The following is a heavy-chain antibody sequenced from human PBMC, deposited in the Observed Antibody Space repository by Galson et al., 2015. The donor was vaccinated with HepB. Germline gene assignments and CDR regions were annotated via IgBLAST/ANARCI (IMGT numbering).Heavy chain of an antibody. CDR1: GFTFSSYG. CDR2: VWYDGGNK. CDR3: AGSITMVRADL. J-gene: IGHJ2*01. V-gene: IGHV3-33*01. D-gene: IGHD3-10*01. Sequence: SLRLSCAASGFTFSSYGMHWVRQAPGKGLEWVAIVWYDGGNKYYADSVKGRFIISRDNSKNTVYLQMDSLRAEDTAVYYCAGSITMVRADLWGRGTLVTVSS.